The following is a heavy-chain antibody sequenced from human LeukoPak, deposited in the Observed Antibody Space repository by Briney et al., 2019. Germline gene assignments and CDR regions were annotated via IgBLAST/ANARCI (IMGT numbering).Heavy chain of an antibody. D-gene: IGHD6-13*01. CDR1: GGSISSSSHY. J-gene: IGHJ4*02. Sequence: SETLSLTCTVSGGSISSSSHYWGWTRQPPGKGLEWIGSLYYSGSTNYNPSLKSRVTISVDTSEDQFSLKLSSVTAADTAVYYCARRGASRWLNYFDYWGQGTLVTVSS. V-gene: IGHV4-39*01. CDR3: ARRGASRWLNYFDY. CDR2: LYYSGST.